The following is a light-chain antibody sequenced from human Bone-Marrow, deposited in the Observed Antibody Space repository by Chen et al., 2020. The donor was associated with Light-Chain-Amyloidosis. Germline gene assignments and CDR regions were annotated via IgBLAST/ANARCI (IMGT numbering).Light chain of an antibody. CDR2: GDS. CDR3: QSYDSSLSGWV. Sequence: QSVLTQPPSVSGAPGQTVTISCTGSSSNIGAGYEVHWYQQLPGTAPKLLLYGDSNRPSGVPDRFSGSKSGTSASLAITGLQAEDEADYYCQSYDSSLSGWVFGVGTKLTVL. J-gene: IGLJ3*02. CDR1: SSNIGAGYE. V-gene: IGLV1-40*01.